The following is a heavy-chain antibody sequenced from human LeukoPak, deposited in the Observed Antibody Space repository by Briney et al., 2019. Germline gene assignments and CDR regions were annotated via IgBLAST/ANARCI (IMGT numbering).Heavy chain of an antibody. CDR2: IYTSGST. V-gene: IGHV3-53*01. CDR1: GFTVSSTY. CDR3: ARDNYGGNLDY. J-gene: IGHJ4*02. D-gene: IGHD4-23*01. Sequence: GGSLRLSCAASGFTVSSTYMSWVRQAPGKGLEWVSVIYTSGSTYYADSVKGRFTISRDNSKITLYLQMNSLRAEDTAVYYCARDNYGGNLDYWGRGTLVTVSS.